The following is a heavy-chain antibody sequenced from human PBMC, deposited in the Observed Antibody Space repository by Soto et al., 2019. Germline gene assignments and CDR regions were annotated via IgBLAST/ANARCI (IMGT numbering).Heavy chain of an antibody. CDR2: ISNSGDST. CDR1: GFTFSNYA. J-gene: IGHJ4*02. V-gene: IGHV3-23*01. D-gene: IGHD5-18*01. CDR3: AKHKPIQLRLFDY. Sequence: PGGSLRLSCAASGFTFSNYAMNWVRQAPGKGLEWVSVISNSGDSTNYADSVKGRFTISRDNSKNTLYLQMNSLRAEDTAVYYCAKHKPIQLRLFDYWGQGTLVTVSS.